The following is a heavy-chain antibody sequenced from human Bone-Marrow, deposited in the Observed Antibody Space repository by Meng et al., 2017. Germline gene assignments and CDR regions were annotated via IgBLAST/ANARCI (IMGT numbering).Heavy chain of an antibody. Sequence: VQLGESGGGVVQPGRSLRLSCAASGFTFSSYAMHWVRQAPGKGLVWVSRINSDGSSTSYADSVKGRFTISRDNAKNTLYLQMNSLRAEDTAVYYCARASIAVAGVDYWGQGTLVTVSS. D-gene: IGHD6-19*01. CDR2: INSDGSST. J-gene: IGHJ4*02. V-gene: IGHV3-74*02. CDR1: GFTFSSYA. CDR3: ARASIAVAGVDY.